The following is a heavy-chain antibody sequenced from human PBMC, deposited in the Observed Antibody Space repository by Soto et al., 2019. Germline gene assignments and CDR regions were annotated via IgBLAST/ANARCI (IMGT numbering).Heavy chain of an antibody. CDR1: GFTFGDYA. J-gene: IGHJ3*02. CDR3: TRVGYCSSTSCYAYDAFDI. CDR2: IRSKAYGGTT. D-gene: IGHD2-2*01. Sequence: HPGGSLRLSCTASGFTFGDYAMSWFRQAPGKGLEWVGFIRSKAYGGTTEYAASVKGRFTISRDDSKSIAYLQMDSLKTEDTAVYYCTRVGYCSSTSCYAYDAFDIWGQGTMVTVSS. V-gene: IGHV3-49*03.